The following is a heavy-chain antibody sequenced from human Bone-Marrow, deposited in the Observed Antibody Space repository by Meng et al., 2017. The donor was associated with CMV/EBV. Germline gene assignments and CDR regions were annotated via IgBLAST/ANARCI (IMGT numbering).Heavy chain of an antibody. CDR1: GFTFSSYG. D-gene: IGHD6-13*01. Sequence: GESLKISCAASGFTFSSYGMHWVRQAPGKGLEWVAFIRYDGSNKYYVDSVKGRFTISRDNSKNTLYLQMNGLRAEDTAVYYCAKDLRTSSWYEGYWGQGTLVTDSS. CDR3: AKDLRTSSWYEGY. V-gene: IGHV3-30*02. J-gene: IGHJ4*02. CDR2: IRYDGSNK.